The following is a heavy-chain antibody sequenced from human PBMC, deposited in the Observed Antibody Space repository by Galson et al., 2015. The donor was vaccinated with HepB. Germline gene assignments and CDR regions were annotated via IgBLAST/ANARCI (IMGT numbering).Heavy chain of an antibody. J-gene: IGHJ4*02. CDR1: GYTFTGYY. Sequence: SVKVSCKASGYTFTGYYVHWVRQAPGQGLEWVGWINPNSGGTNYAQKFQGRVTMTTDTSISTAYMELSRLRSDNTAVYYCARERSGWSPFDSWGQGTLVTVSS. D-gene: IGHD6-19*01. CDR2: INPNSGGT. V-gene: IGHV1-2*02. CDR3: ARERSGWSPFDS.